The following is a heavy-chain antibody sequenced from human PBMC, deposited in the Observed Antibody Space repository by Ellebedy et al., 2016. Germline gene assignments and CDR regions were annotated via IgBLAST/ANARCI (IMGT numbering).Heavy chain of an antibody. CDR2: INPSGGST. V-gene: IGHV1-46*01. CDR1: GYTFTSYY. Sequence: ASVKVSCXASGYTFTSYYMHWVRQAPGQGLEWMGIINPSGGSTSYAQKFQGRVTMTRDTSTSTVYMELSSLRSEDTAVYYCARDSTCGGDCRDDAFDIWGQGTMVTVSS. J-gene: IGHJ3*02. D-gene: IGHD2-21*02. CDR3: ARDSTCGGDCRDDAFDI.